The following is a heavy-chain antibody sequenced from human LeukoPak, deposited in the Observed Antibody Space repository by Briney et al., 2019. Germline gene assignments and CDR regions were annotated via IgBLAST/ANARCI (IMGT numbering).Heavy chain of an antibody. J-gene: IGHJ6*02. D-gene: IGHD2-2*01. V-gene: IGHV4-59*08. CDR1: GGSISSYY. Sequence: SETLSLTCTVSGGSISSYYWSWIRQPPGKGLEWIGYIYYSGSTNYNPSLKSRVTISVDKSRNQFSLKLSSVTAADTAVYYCARHPTRSTLGVDGMDVWGQGTTVTVSS. CDR2: IYYSGST. CDR3: ARHPTRSTLGVDGMDV.